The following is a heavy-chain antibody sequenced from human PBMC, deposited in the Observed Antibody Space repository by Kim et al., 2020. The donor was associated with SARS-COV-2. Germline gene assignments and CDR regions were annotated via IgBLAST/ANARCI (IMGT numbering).Heavy chain of an antibody. CDR3: ARHFPPDSSGYPNFDP. CDR2: IDPSDSYT. Sequence: GESLKISCKGSGYSFTSYWISWVRQMPGKGLEWMGRIDPSDSYTNYSPSFQGHVTISADKSISTAYLQWSSLKASDTAMYYCARHFPPDSSGYPNFDPWGQGTLVTVSS. D-gene: IGHD3-22*01. V-gene: IGHV5-10-1*01. CDR1: GYSFTSYW. J-gene: IGHJ5*02.